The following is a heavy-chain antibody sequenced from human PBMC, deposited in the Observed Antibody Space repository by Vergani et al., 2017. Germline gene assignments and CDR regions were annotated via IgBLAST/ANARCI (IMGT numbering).Heavy chain of an antibody. CDR3: ARQRWSGFAFDI. CDR2: ISAYNGNT. J-gene: IGHJ3*02. D-gene: IGHD3-3*01. Sequence: QVQLVQSGAEVKKPGSSVKVSCKASGGTFSSYAISWVRQAPGQGLEWMGWISAYNGNTNYAQKLQGRVTMTTDTSTSTAYMELRSLRSDDTAVYYCARQRWSGFAFDIWGQGTMVTVSS. V-gene: IGHV1-18*01. CDR1: GGTFSSYA.